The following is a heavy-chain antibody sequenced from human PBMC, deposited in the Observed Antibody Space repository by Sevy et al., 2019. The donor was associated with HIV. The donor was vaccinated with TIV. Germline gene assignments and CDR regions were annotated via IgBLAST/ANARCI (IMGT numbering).Heavy chain of an antibody. CDR2: IKQDGSEK. D-gene: IGHD2-15*01. CDR3: ATGSIGSSGDGCYSYFDH. CDR1: GFTFRTRW. V-gene: IGHV3-7*01. J-gene: IGHJ5*02. Sequence: GGSLRLSCAASGFTFRTRWMSWVRQAPGKGLEWVANIKQDGSEKYYVDSVKDRFTISRDNAKNSLFLQMNGLNAEDTAVYYCATGSIGSSGDGCYSYFDHWGQGTLVTVSS.